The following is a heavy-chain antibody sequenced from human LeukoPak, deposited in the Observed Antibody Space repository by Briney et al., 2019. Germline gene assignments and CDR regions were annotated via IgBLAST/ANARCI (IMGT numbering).Heavy chain of an antibody. D-gene: IGHD5-12*01. V-gene: IGHV3-9*01. CDR3: ARWNSGYDYYYYYYMDV. J-gene: IGHJ6*03. CDR2: IAWNSGST. Sequence: GGSLRLSCIGSGFNFNDYAMHWVRQSPGKGLQWVSGIAWNSGSTGFVDSLRGRFTISRGNAKNSLYLQMNSLRAEDTAVYYCARWNSGYDYYYYYYMDVWGKGTTVTVSS. CDR1: GFNFNDYA.